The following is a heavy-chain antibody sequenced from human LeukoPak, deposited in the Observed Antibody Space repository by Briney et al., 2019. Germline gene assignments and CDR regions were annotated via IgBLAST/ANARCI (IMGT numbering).Heavy chain of an antibody. J-gene: IGHJ4*02. CDR2: INHSGST. D-gene: IGHD3-22*01. Sequence: SETLSLTCAVYGGSFSGYYWSWIRQPPGKGLEWIGEINHSGSTNYNPSLKSRVTISVDKSKNQFSLKLSSVTAADTAVYYCARVGYYDSSGYHTKYYFDYWGQGTLVTVSS. CDR3: ARVGYYDSSGYHTKYYFDY. V-gene: IGHV4-34*01. CDR1: GGSFSGYY.